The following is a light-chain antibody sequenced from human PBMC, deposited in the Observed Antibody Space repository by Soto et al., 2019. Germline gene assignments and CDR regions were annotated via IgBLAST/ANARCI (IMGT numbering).Light chain of an antibody. CDR3: QHYNSYSEA. J-gene: IGKJ1*01. V-gene: IGKV1-5*03. CDR1: QSISSW. CDR2: KAS. Sequence: DIQMPKSPSTLSAYVGDSVTITCRASQSISSWLAWYQQKPGKAPKLLIYKASSLESGVPSRFSGSGSGTEFTLTISSLQPDDFATYYCQHYNSYSEAFGQGTKVDIK.